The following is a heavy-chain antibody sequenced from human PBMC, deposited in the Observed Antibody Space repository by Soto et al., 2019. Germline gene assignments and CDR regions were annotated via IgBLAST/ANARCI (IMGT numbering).Heavy chain of an antibody. D-gene: IGHD2-2*01. V-gene: IGHV4-39*01. CDR1: GGSISSSSYY. CDR3: AGAGGDCSSTSCYSFDY. CDR2: IYYSGST. Sequence: QLQLQESGPGLVKPSETLSLTCTVSGGSISSSSYYWGWIRQPPGKGLEWIGSIYYSGSTYYNPSLKSRVTISVDTSKSQFSLKLSSVTDADTAVYYCAGAGGDCSSTSCYSFDYWGQGTMDTVSS. J-gene: IGHJ4*02.